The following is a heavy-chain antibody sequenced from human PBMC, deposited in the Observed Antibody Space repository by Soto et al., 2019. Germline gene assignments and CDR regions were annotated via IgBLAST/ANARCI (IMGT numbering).Heavy chain of an antibody. V-gene: IGHV1-69*05. CDR3: ARDGDTAMFIISAHSYYYGIDV. J-gene: IGHJ6*02. Sequence: GASVKVSCKASGGTFSSYAISWVRQAPGQGPEWMGGIIPILGPANYAQNFQGRVTITTDESTSTAYMELSSLRSEDTAVYYCARDGDTAMFIISAHSYYYGIDVRAQRTTDTGSS. CDR2: IIPILGPA. D-gene: IGHD5-18*01. CDR1: GGTFSSYA.